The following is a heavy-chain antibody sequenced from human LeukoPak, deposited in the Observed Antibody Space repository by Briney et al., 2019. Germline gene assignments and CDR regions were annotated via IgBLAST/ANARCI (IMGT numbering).Heavy chain of an antibody. V-gene: IGHV4-39*01. CDR2: IYYSGST. Sequence: SETLSLTCTVSGGSISSSSYYWGWIRQPPGKGLEWIGSIYYSGSTYYNPSLKSRVTISVETSKNQFSLKLSSVTAADTAVYYCARGGIAAAGTSDYWGQGTLVTVSS. J-gene: IGHJ4*02. CDR3: ARGGIAAAGTSDY. CDR1: GGSISSSSYY. D-gene: IGHD6-13*01.